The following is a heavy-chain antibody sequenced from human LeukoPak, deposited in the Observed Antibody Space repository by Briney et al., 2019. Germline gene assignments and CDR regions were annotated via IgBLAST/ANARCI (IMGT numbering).Heavy chain of an antibody. D-gene: IGHD3-9*01. CDR2: ISSSSSYI. CDR3: ARDLTTDFDL. J-gene: IGHJ2*01. CDR1: GLTVSNNY. V-gene: IGHV3-21*01. Sequence: GGSLRLSCAASGLTVSNNYMNRVRQAPGKGLEWVSSISSSSSYIYYADSVKGRFTISRDNAKNSLYLQMNSLRAEDTAVYYCARDLTTDFDLWGRGTLVTVSS.